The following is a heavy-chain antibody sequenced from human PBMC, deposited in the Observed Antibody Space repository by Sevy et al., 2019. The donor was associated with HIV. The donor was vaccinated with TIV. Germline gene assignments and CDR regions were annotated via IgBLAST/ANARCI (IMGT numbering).Heavy chain of an antibody. CDR2: LSFGCGKI. V-gene: IGHV3-23*01. Sequence: GGSLRLSCVVSGFNFNTYSMSWVRQAPGKGLEWVSTLSFGCGKINYADSVKGRFIISRDDSKNTLYLQMNSLRAEDTAVYFCVREGCTRPHDYWGQGTLVTVSS. CDR3: VREGCTRPHDY. J-gene: IGHJ4*02. CDR1: GFNFNTYS. D-gene: IGHD2-8*01.